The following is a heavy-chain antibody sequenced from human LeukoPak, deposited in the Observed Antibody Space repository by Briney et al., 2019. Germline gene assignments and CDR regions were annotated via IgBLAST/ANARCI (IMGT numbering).Heavy chain of an antibody. CDR3: TRDRELGF. Sequence: ETLSLTCTVSGGSISSGGYYWSWIRQHPGKGLEWIGYIYNSGSTTYNPSLKSRVTISGDTSKNQFSLKLSSVTAADTAVYYCTRDRELGFWGQGTLVTVSS. CDR1: GGSISSGGYY. D-gene: IGHD1-26*01. V-gene: IGHV4-61*08. J-gene: IGHJ4*02. CDR2: IYNSGST.